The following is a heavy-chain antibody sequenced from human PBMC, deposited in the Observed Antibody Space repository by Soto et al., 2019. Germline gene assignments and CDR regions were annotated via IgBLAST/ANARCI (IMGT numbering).Heavy chain of an antibody. CDR3: AKGEYYYDTSAGFDS. D-gene: IGHD3-22*01. V-gene: IGHV3-23*01. J-gene: IGHJ4*02. CDR2: ISSSGGST. Sequence: GGSLRLSCAASGFTFSNYAMSWVRQAPGKGLEWVSGISSSGGSTYYADSVKGRFTISRDNSKHTLHLQMNSLRAEDTALYYCAKGEYYYDTSAGFDSWGQGTLVTVS. CDR1: GFTFSNYA.